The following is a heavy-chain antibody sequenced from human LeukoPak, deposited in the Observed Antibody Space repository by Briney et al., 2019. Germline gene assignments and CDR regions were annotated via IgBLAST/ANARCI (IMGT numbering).Heavy chain of an antibody. Sequence: ASVKVSCKASGYTFTGYDMHWVRQAPGQGLEWRGWIIPNSGGTNYAQKFQGRGTVTRDTSISPAYMELSRLRSDDTAVYYCARDNYSRWLPFVGYDAFDIWGQGTMVTVSS. CDR2: IIPNSGGT. V-gene: IGHV1-2*02. D-gene: IGHD5-24*01. J-gene: IGHJ3*02. CDR3: ARDNYSRWLPFVGYDAFDI. CDR1: GYTFTGYD.